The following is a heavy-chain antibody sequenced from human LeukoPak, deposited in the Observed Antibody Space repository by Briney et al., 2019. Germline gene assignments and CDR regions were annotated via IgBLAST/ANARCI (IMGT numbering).Heavy chain of an antibody. CDR2: SRNKAKSYTT. CDR1: GFSFSDHY. D-gene: IGHD2-8*02. J-gene: IGHJ6*02. CDR3: ARGSDGTGGYHYGLDV. V-gene: IGHV3-72*01. Sequence: PGGSLRLSCAASGFSFSDHYMDWVRQAPGKGLEWVGRSRNKAKSYTTEYAASVKGRFTISRADSKNSLYLQMSSLKTNDTTVYYCARGSDGTGGYHYGLDVWGQGTTVTVSS.